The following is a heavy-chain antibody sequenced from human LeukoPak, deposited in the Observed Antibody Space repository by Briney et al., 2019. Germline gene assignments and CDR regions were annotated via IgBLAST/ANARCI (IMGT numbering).Heavy chain of an antibody. D-gene: IGHD2-21*02. CDR3: AKEAAYCGGDCFSPFDY. CDR2: ISSSSSYI. V-gene: IGHV3-21*01. Sequence: GGSLRLSCAASGFTFGSYSMNWVREAPGKGVEWVSSISSSSSYIYYADSVKGRFTISRDTSKNTLYLQMNSLRAEDTAVYYCAKEAAYCGGDCFSPFDYWGQGTLVTVSS. J-gene: IGHJ4*02. CDR1: GFTFGSYS.